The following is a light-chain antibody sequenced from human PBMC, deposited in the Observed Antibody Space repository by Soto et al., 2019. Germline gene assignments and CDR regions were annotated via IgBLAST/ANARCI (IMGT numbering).Light chain of an antibody. CDR1: NNDFGNYNL. CDR3: CSYAGSSTVV. V-gene: IGLV2-23*01. J-gene: IGLJ1*01. Sequence: QSALTQPASVSGSPGQSIIISCTGTNNDFGNYNLVSWYQQHPGKAPKLMIFEGTKRPSGVSNRFSGSKSGNTASLTVSGLQAEDEADYYCCSYAGSSTVVFGTGTKVTVL. CDR2: EGT.